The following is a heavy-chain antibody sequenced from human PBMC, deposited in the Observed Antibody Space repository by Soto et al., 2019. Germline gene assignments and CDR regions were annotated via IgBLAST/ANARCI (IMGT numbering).Heavy chain of an antibody. CDR3: ARGGVVVAATPWFAP. D-gene: IGHD2-15*01. Sequence: QVQLVQSGAEVKKPGSSVKVSCKASGGTFSSYTISWVRQAPGQGLEWMGRIIPILGIENYAQKFQGIVTITAHKSTSTADMELGSQRSEDTAVYYCARGGVVVAATPWFAPWGQGTLVTVSS. CDR2: IIPILGIE. J-gene: IGHJ5*02. V-gene: IGHV1-69*02. CDR1: GGTFSSYT.